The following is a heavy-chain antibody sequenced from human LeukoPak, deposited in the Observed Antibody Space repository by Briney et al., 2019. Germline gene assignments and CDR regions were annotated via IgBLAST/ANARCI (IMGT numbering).Heavy chain of an antibody. J-gene: IGHJ4*02. CDR2: ISGSGGST. CDR3: AKETPARAIVVVPAAIDY. D-gene: IGHD2-2*02. CDR1: GFTFSSYA. V-gene: IGHV3-23*01. Sequence: GGSLRLSGAASGFTFSSYAVSWVRQAPGEGLEWVSAISGSGGSTYYADSVKGRFTISRDNSKNTLYLQMNSLRAEDTAVYYCAKETPARAIVVVPAAIDYWGQGTLVTVSS.